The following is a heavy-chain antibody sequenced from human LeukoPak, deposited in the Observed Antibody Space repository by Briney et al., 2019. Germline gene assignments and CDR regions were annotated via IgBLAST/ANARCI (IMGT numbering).Heavy chain of an antibody. J-gene: IGHJ5*02. CDR1: GFTFSSYA. CDR2: ISGSGGST. V-gene: IGHV3-23*01. D-gene: IGHD3-22*01. CDR3: AKDRKYYYDSSGPGP. Sequence: GGSLRLSCAASGFTFSSYAMSWVRQPPGKGLEWVSAISGSGGSTYYADSVKGRFTISRDNSKNTLYLQMNSLRAEDTAVYYCAKDRKYYYDSSGPGPWGQGTLVTVSS.